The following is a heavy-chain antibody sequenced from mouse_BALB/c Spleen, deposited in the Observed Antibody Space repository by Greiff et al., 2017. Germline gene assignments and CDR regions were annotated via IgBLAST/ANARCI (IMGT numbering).Heavy chain of an antibody. V-gene: IGHV14-3*02. Sequence: VQLQQSGAELVKPGASVKLSCTASGFNIKDTYMHWVKQRPEQGLEWIGRIDPANGNTKYDPKFQGKATITADTSSNTAYLQLSSLTSEDTAVYYCARYGNYVRYFDYWGQGTTLTVSS. J-gene: IGHJ2*01. D-gene: IGHD2-10*02. CDR2: IDPANGNT. CDR3: ARYGNYVRYFDY. CDR1: GFNIKDTY.